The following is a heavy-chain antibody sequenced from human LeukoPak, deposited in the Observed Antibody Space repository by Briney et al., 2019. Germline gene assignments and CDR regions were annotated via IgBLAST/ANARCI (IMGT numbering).Heavy chain of an antibody. V-gene: IGHV4-59*01. CDR1: GGSISSYY. J-gene: IGHJ5*02. CDR2: IYYSGST. CDR3: ARSSRLELQWFDP. Sequence: SETLSLTCTVSGGSISSYYWSWIRQPPGKGLEWIGYIYYSGSTDYNPSLKSRVTISVDTSKNQFSLKLSSVTAADTAVYYCARSSRLELQWFDPWGQGTLVTVSS. D-gene: IGHD1-7*01.